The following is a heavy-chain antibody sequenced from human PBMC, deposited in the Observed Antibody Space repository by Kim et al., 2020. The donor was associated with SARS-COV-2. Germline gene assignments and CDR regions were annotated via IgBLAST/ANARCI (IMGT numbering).Heavy chain of an antibody. CDR1: GYTFTSYA. J-gene: IGHJ6*02. CDR3: ARDRSPWGAKTRSTSRYYYGMDV. Sequence: ASVKVSCKASGYTFTSYAMNWVRQAPGQGLEWMGWINTNTGNPTYAQGFTGRFVFSLDTSVSTAYLQISSLKAEDTAVYYCARDRSPWGAKTRSTSRYYYGMDVWGQGTTVTVSS. CDR2: INTNTGNP. D-gene: IGHD1-26*01. V-gene: IGHV7-4-1*02.